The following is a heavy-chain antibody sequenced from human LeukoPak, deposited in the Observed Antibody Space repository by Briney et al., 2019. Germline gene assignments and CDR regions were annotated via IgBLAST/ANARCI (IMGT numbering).Heavy chain of an antibody. CDR3: ARGAWGVVVPAAPYYFDC. Sequence: PSETLSLTCAVYGGSFSGYYWSWIRQPPGKGLEWIGEINHSGSTNYNPSLKSRVTISVDTSKNQFSLKLSSVTAADTAVYYCARGAWGVVVPAAPYYFDCWGQGTLVTVSS. CDR2: INHSGST. CDR1: GGSFSGYY. D-gene: IGHD2-2*01. J-gene: IGHJ4*02. V-gene: IGHV4-34*01.